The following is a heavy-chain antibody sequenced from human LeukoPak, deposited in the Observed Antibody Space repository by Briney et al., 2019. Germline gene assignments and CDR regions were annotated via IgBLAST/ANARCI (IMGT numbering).Heavy chain of an antibody. CDR3: ARIWLGYSDLYYFDY. Sequence: TGGSLRLSCAVSGFTYSSYWMSWVRQAPGRGLEWVANIRKDGNEKYYVDSVKGRFTISRDNAKNSLYLQMNSLRAEDTAVYYCARIWLGYSDLYYFDYWGQGTLVTVSS. D-gene: IGHD2-21*01. CDR1: GFTYSSYW. V-gene: IGHV3-7*02. CDR2: IRKDGNEK. J-gene: IGHJ4*02.